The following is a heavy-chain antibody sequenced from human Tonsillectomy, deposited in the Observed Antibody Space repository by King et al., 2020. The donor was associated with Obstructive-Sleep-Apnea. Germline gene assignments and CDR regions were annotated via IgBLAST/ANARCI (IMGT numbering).Heavy chain of an antibody. V-gene: IGHV3-7*03. CDR3: ARDPEAAAGTGAYYYYGMDV. J-gene: IGHJ6*02. D-gene: IGHD6-13*01. CDR2: IKQDGSEK. Sequence: VQLVESGGGLVQPGGSLRLSCAASGFTFSGYWMSWVRQAPGKGLEWVANIKQDGSEKYYVDSVKGRFTISRDNAKNSLCLQMNSLRAEDTGVYYCARDPEAAAGTGAYYYYGMDVWVQGTTVTVSS. CDR1: GFTFSGYW.